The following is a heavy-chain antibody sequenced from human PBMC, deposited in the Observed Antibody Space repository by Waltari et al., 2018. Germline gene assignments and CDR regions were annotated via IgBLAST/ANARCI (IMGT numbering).Heavy chain of an antibody. CDR2: IIPIFGTA. Sequence: QLQLVQSGAEVMKPGSSVKVSCKAPGGGFSRNAIDWVRPPHGQGLEWMGGIIPIFGTANHAQKVQGRVTITADESTITAYMELSSLRSEDTAVYYWARNYCSSTSCYYNWFDPWGQGTLVTVSS. J-gene: IGHJ5*02. V-gene: IGHV1-69*01. CDR3: ARNYCSSTSCYYNWFDP. CDR1: GGGFSRNA. D-gene: IGHD2-2*01.